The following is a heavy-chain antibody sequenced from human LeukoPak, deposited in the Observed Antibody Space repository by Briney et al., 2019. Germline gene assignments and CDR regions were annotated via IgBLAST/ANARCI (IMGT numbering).Heavy chain of an antibody. CDR2: IKSKTDGGTT. J-gene: IGHJ4*02. CDR1: GFTFSNAW. D-gene: IGHD1-26*01. Sequence: GGSLRLSCAASGFTFSNAWMSWVRQAPGKGLEWVGRIKSKTDGGTTDYAAPVKGRFTISRDDSKNTLYLQMNSLKTEDTAVYSCTTHSGSPGPQSLWGQGTLVTVSS. V-gene: IGHV3-15*01. CDR3: TTHSGSPGPQSL.